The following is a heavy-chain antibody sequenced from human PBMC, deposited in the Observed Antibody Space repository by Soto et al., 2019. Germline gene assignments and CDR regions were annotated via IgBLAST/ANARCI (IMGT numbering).Heavy chain of an antibody. Sequence: QVQLQESGPGLVKPSGTLSLTCAVSNDTISSSNLWSWVRQPPGKGLEWIGEIYHSGSTNYNPSLKRRVTISVDKSKNQFALKLSSVTAADTAVYYCASSGDQNSDYVDYWGQGTLVTVSS. D-gene: IGHD2-21*02. CDR3: ASSGDQNSDYVDY. V-gene: IGHV4-4*02. CDR1: NDTISSSNL. CDR2: IYHSGST. J-gene: IGHJ4*02.